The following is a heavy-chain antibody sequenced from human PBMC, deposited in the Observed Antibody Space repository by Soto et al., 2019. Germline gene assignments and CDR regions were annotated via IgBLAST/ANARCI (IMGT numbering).Heavy chain of an antibody. J-gene: IGHJ4*02. D-gene: IGHD3-16*01. Sequence: PSETLSLTCTVSGGSLSSYYWSWIRQSPGKGLENIGYIYYSESTYYNPSFKSRVSISVDTSKNQFSLKLSSVTAADTAVYYRAGRLGDPGRLYFDYWGQGTLVTVSS. CDR3: AGRLGDPGRLYFDY. CDR2: IYYSEST. CDR1: GGSLSSYY. V-gene: IGHV4-59*06.